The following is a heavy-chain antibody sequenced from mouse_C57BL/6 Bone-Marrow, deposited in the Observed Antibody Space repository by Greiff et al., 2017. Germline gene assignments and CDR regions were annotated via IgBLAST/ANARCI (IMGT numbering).Heavy chain of an antibody. D-gene: IGHD1-1*01. Sequence: QVQLQQSGAELAKPGASVKLSCKASGYTFTSYWMHWVKQRPGPGLEWIGYINPSSGYTKYNQKFKEKATLTADKSSSTAYMQLSSLTYEDSAVYYCARSRYYGSRWGWYFDVWGTGTTVTVSS. J-gene: IGHJ1*03. CDR2: INPSSGYT. CDR3: ARSRYYGSRWGWYFDV. CDR1: GYTFTSYW. V-gene: IGHV1-7*01.